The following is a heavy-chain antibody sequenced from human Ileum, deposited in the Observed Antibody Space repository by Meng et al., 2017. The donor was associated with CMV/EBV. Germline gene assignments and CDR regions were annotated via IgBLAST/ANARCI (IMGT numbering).Heavy chain of an antibody. Sequence: GESLKVSCKASGYTFTTYDINWVRQATGQGLEWMGWMNPNSGNTGYAQKFQGRVTMTRDTSISTAYLELTSLRSEDTAVYYCAIVGKIAHYGVDVWGQGTTVTVSS. CDR1: GYTFTTYD. CDR3: AIVGKIAHYGVDV. CDR2: MNPNSGNT. D-gene: IGHD2-21*01. J-gene: IGHJ6*02. V-gene: IGHV1-8*01.